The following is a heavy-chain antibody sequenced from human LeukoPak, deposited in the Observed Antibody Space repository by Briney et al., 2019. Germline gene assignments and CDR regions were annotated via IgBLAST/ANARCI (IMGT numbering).Heavy chain of an antibody. CDR1: GGSISSSSYY. D-gene: IGHD3-22*01. J-gene: IGHJ1*01. CDR3: ARVGDSSGYYHEYFQH. V-gene: IGHV4-39*07. Sequence: PSETLSLTCTVSGGSISSSSYYWGWIRQPPGKGLEWIGSIYYSGSTYYNPSLKSRVTISVDTSKNQFSLKLSSVTAADTAVYYCARVGDSSGYYHEYFQHWGQGTLVTVSS. CDR2: IYYSGST.